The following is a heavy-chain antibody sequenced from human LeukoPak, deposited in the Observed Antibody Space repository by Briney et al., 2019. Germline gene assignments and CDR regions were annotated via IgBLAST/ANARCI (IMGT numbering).Heavy chain of an antibody. CDR1: GFTFSSYW. D-gene: IGHD2-2*01. V-gene: IGHV3-7*01. CDR3: ARDDCSSISRYHNWFDP. CDR2: IKQDGGEK. Sequence: GGSLRLSCAASGFTFSSYWMSWVRQAPGKGLEWVANIKQDGGEKYYVDSVKGRFTISRDNAKNSLYLQMNSLRAEDTAVYYCARDDCSSISRYHNWFDPWGQGTLVTVSS. J-gene: IGHJ5*02.